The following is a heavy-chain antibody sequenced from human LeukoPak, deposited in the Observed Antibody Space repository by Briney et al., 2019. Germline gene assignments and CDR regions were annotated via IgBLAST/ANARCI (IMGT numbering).Heavy chain of an antibody. D-gene: IGHD3-10*01. Sequence: GGSLRLSCAASGFTLSNYGMHWVRQAPGKGLEWVAVIWSDGRNIYYADSVKGRFTISRDNSKNTLYLQMNTLRAEDTAVYYCARGRITPDYWGQGTLVTVSS. CDR2: IWSDGRNI. CDR3: ARGRITPDY. CDR1: GFTLSNYG. V-gene: IGHV3-33*01. J-gene: IGHJ4*02.